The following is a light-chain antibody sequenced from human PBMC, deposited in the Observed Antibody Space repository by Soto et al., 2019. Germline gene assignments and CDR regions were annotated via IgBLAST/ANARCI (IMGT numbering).Light chain of an antibody. CDR3: QQYGSSPHT. V-gene: IGKV3-20*01. CDR1: QSVSSSY. J-gene: IGKJ2*01. CDR2: GAS. Sequence: EIVLTQSPGTLSLSPGERATLSCRASQSVSSSYLAWYQQKPGQAPRLLIYGASSRATGIPDRFSGSGSGTAFTLTISRLEPEDFPVYYCQQYGSSPHTFGQGTKLEIK.